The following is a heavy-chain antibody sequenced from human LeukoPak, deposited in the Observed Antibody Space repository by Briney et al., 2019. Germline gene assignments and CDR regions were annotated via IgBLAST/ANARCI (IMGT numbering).Heavy chain of an antibody. V-gene: IGHV4-34*01. CDR1: GGCFSGYY. Sequence: SETLSLTCAVYGGCFSGYYWSWIRQPPGKGLEWIGEINHSGSTNYNPSLKSRVTISVDTSKNQFSLKLSSVTAADTAVYYCARVLKGQFGVVIYYYYYGMDVWGQGTTVTVSS. CDR2: INHSGST. D-gene: IGHD3-3*01. CDR3: ARVLKGQFGVVIYYYYYGMDV. J-gene: IGHJ6*02.